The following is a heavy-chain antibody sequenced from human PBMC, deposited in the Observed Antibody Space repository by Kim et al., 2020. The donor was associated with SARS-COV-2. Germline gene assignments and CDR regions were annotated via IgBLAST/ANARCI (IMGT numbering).Heavy chain of an antibody. CDR2: INQSGST. CDR3: ARGVRKVSMIILVFTSDSVYFDY. D-gene: IGHD3-22*01. V-gene: IGHV4-34*01. CDR1: GGSFSDYY. J-gene: IGHJ4*02. Sequence: SETLSLTCGVYGGSFSDYYWTWVRQSPGRGLEWIGEINQSGSTSHNPSLKSRVSISVDTSRSQFSLKLSSVTAADTAVYYCARGVRKVSMIILVFTSDSVYFDYWGQGTLVTVSS.